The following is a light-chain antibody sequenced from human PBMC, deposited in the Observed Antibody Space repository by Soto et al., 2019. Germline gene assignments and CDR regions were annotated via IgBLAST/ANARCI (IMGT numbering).Light chain of an antibody. CDR1: SSDVGGYNY. J-gene: IGLJ2*01. Sequence: ALPQPRSVSGSPGQSVTISCTGTSSDVGGYNYVSWYQQHPGKAPKLMIYDVSKRPSGVPDRFSGSKSGNTASLTISGLQAEDEADYYCCSYAGSYTVVFGGGTKLTVL. CDR2: DVS. CDR3: CSYAGSYTVV. V-gene: IGLV2-11*01.